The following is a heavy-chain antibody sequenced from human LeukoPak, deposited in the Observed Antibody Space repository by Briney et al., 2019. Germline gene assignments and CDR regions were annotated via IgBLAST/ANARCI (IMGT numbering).Heavy chain of an antibody. Sequence: SETLSLTCTVSGGSISSYYWSWIRQPPGKGLEWIGYIYYSGSTNYNPSLKSRVTISVDTSKNQFSLKLSSVTAADTAVYYCATTRGYDFWSGYLYAFDIWGQGTMVTVSS. V-gene: IGHV4-59*08. J-gene: IGHJ3*02. CDR3: ATTRGYDFWSGYLYAFDI. CDR2: IYYSGST. CDR1: GGSISSYY. D-gene: IGHD3-3*01.